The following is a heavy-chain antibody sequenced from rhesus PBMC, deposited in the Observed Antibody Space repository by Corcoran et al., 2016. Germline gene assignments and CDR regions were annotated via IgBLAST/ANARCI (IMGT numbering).Heavy chain of an antibody. Sequence: QVQLQESGPGLVKPSETLSLTCAVSGDSITSYYWSWIRQSPGKGLEWIGYIYGSSGSTSYNPSLKTRVTLSTDTSKNQFSLTLNSVTAADAAVYYCARDLRFDVWGPGVLVTVSS. CDR1: GDSITSYY. CDR2: IYGSSGST. CDR3: ARDLRFDV. V-gene: IGHV4-165*01. J-gene: IGHJ5-1*01.